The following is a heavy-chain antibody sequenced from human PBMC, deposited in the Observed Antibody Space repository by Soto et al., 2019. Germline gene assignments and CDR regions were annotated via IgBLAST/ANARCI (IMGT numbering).Heavy chain of an antibody. J-gene: IGHJ4*02. D-gene: IGHD5-12*01. CDR2: ISSSSSYT. CDR3: ARDLLGIVATRAYDY. V-gene: IGHV3-11*06. Sequence: GGSLRLSCAASGFTFSDYYMSWIRQAPGKGLEWVSYISSSSSYTNYADSVKGRFTISRDNAKNSLHLQMNSLRAEDTAVYYCARDLLGIVATRAYDYWGQGTLVTVSS. CDR1: GFTFSDYY.